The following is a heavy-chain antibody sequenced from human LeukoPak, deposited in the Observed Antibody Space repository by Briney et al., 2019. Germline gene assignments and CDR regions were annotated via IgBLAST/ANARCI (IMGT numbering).Heavy chain of an antibody. D-gene: IGHD3-10*01. CDR1: GFTFSSYA. V-gene: IGHV3-23*01. CDR2: ISGSGGST. Sequence: GGSLRLSCAASGFTFSSYAMSWVRQAAGKGLEWVSAISGSGGSTYYADSVKGRFTISRDNSKNTLYLQMNSLRAEDTAVYYCAKGRDYYGSGHGWFDPWGQGTLVTVSS. CDR3: AKGRDYYGSGHGWFDP. J-gene: IGHJ5*02.